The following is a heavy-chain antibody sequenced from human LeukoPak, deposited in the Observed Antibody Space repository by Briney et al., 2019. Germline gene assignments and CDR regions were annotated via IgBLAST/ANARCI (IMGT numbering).Heavy chain of an antibody. CDR3: ARTGETFFDY. V-gene: IGHV4-34*01. Sequence: PSETLSLTCAVYGGSFSGYYWSWIRQPPGKGLEWIGEINHSGSTNYNPPLKSRVTMSVDTSKNQFSLKLSSVTAADTAVYYCARTGETFFDYWGQGTLVTVSS. CDR1: GGSFSGYY. CDR2: INHSGST. D-gene: IGHD1-1*01. J-gene: IGHJ4*02.